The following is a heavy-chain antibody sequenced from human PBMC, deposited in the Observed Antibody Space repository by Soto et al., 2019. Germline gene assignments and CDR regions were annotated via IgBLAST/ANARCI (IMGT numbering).Heavy chain of an antibody. J-gene: IGHJ4*01. Sequence: ASVKVSCKASGYTFTSYDINWVRQATGQGLEWMGWMNPNSGNTGYAQKFQGRVTMTRNTSISTAYMELSSLRSEDTAVYYCARAFESYYYASGSPTYAYWRHGTLVIV. CDR2: MNPNSGNT. CDR3: ARAFESYYYASGSPTYAY. D-gene: IGHD3-10*01. CDR1: GYTFTSYD. V-gene: IGHV1-8*01.